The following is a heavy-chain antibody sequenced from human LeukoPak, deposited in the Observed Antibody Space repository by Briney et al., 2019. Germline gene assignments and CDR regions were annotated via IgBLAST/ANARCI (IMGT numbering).Heavy chain of an antibody. CDR1: GGSISSSSYY. Sequence: SETLSLTCTVSGGSISSSSYYWGWIRQPPGKGLEWIGSIYYSGSTYYNPSLKSRVTISVDTSKNQFSLKLSSVTAADTAVYYCARTLSSWYKVEYFQHWGQGTLVTVSS. J-gene: IGHJ1*01. CDR2: IYYSGST. D-gene: IGHD6-13*01. CDR3: ARTLSSWYKVEYFQH. V-gene: IGHV4-39*01.